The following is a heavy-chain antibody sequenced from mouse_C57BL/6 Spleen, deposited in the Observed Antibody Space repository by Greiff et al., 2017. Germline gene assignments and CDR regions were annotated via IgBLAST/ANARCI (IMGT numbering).Heavy chain of an antibody. J-gene: IGHJ3*01. D-gene: IGHD1-1*01. CDR1: GYTFTDYE. Sequence: VKLMESGAELVRPGASVTLSCKASGYTFTDYEMHWVKQTPVHGLEWIGAIDPETGGTAYNQKFKGKAILTADKSSSTAYMELRSLTSEDSAVYYCTRSGGSSYDWFAYWGQGTLVTVSA. V-gene: IGHV1-15*01. CDR3: TRSGGSSYDWFAY. CDR2: IDPETGGT.